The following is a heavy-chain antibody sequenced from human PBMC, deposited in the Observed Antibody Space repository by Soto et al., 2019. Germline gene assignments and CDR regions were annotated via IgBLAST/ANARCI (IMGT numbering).Heavy chain of an antibody. CDR2: ISYDGSNK. J-gene: IGHJ4*02. Sequence: QVQLVESGGGVVQPGRSLRLSCAASGFTFSSYGMHWVRQAPGKGLEWVAVISYDGSNKYYADSVKGRFTISRDNSKNTLYLQMNSLRSEDTAVYYCAKDESPVYYDSSGYYPTDFDYWGQGTLVTVSS. V-gene: IGHV3-30*18. CDR3: AKDESPVYYDSSGYYPTDFDY. D-gene: IGHD3-22*01. CDR1: GFTFSSYG.